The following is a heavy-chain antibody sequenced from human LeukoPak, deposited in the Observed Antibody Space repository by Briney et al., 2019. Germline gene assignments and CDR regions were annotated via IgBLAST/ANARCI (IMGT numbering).Heavy chain of an antibody. J-gene: IGHJ3*01. CDR3: AHAYL. D-gene: IGHD2-21*01. Sequence: GGSLRLSCAASGFAFNTYWMYWVRQTPGEGLVWVSRINPDGASSTYADSVKGRFTISRDNAKSSVFLQMNSLRVEDTAVFYCAHAYLWGQGTMVTVSS. V-gene: IGHV3-74*01. CDR1: GFAFNTYW. CDR2: INPDGASS.